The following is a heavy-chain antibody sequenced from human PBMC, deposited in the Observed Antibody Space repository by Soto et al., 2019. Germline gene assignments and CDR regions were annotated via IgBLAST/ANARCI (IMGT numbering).Heavy chain of an antibody. CDR2: INAGNGNT. J-gene: IGHJ4*02. CDR1: GYTFTSYA. D-gene: IGHD6-19*01. Sequence: ASVKVSCKASGYTFTSYAMHWVRQAPGQRLEWMGWINAGNGNTKYSQKFQGRVTITRDTSASTAYMELSSLRSEDTAVYYCARSKEKIAVAGRTDYWGQGTLVTVSS. CDR3: ARSKEKIAVAGRTDY. V-gene: IGHV1-3*01.